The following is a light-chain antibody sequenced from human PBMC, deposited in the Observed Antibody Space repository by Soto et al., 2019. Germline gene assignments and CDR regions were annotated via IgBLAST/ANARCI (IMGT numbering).Light chain of an antibody. CDR1: QVLSSY. CDR2: GVS. J-gene: IGKJ4*01. Sequence: DIQLTQSPSFLSASVRDRVTITCRASQVLSSYLAWYQQKPGKAPKLLIYGVSTLQSGVPSRFSDSGSGTEFTLTISSLQPEDFATYYCQQLNTYPLTFGGGTKVEIK. CDR3: QQLNTYPLT. V-gene: IGKV1-9*01.